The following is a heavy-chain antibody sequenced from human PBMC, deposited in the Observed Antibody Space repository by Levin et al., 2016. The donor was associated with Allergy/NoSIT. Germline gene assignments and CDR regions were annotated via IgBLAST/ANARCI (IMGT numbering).Heavy chain of an antibody. CDR2: IYYSGST. CDR3: ARIARFYDSSAYYLDF. Sequence: SETLSLTCTVSGGSMSSYYWSWIRQPPGKGLEWIGYIYYSGSTNYNPSLKSRVTISVDTSKNQFSLKLSSVTAADTAVYYCARIARFYDSSAYYLDFWGQGTLVTVSS. CDR1: GGSMSSYY. J-gene: IGHJ4*02. D-gene: IGHD3-22*01. V-gene: IGHV4-59*08.